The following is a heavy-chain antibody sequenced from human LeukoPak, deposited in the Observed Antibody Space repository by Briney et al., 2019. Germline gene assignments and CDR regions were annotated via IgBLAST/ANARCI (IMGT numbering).Heavy chain of an antibody. Sequence: PSETLSLTCTVSGGSISSYYWSWIRQPPGKGLEWIGYIYYSGSTNYNPSLKSRVTKSVDTSKNQFSLKLSSVTAADTAVYYCASENIAVAGRFDYWGQGTLVTVSS. D-gene: IGHD6-19*01. CDR3: ASENIAVAGRFDY. CDR1: GGSISSYY. CDR2: IYYSGST. V-gene: IGHV4-59*01. J-gene: IGHJ4*02.